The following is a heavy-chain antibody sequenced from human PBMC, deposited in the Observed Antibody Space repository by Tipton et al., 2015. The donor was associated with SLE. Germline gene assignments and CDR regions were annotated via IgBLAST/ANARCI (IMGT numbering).Heavy chain of an antibody. J-gene: IGHJ5*02. V-gene: IGHV4-34*01. CDR1: GGSISSYY. D-gene: IGHD7-27*01. Sequence: TLSLTCTVSGGSISSYYWGWIRQPPGKGLEWIGEINHSGSTNSNPSLKIRVTISVDTSKNQFSLKLTSVTAADTAVYYCARGKGRNWGWGWFDPWGQGTLVTVSS. CDR2: INHSGST. CDR3: ARGKGRNWGWGWFDP.